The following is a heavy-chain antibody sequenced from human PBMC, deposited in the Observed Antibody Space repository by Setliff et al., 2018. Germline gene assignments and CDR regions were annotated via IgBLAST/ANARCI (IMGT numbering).Heavy chain of an antibody. Sequence: ASVKVSCKASGGTFSSYAISWVRQAPGQGLEWMGWINPNSGGTNYAQKFQGWVTMTRDTSISTAYMELSRLRSDDTVVYYCARGLRGSAAFDIWGQGTMVTVSS. J-gene: IGHJ3*02. CDR3: ARGLRGSAAFDI. CDR1: GGTFSSYA. CDR2: INPNSGGT. V-gene: IGHV1-2*04. D-gene: IGHD1-26*01.